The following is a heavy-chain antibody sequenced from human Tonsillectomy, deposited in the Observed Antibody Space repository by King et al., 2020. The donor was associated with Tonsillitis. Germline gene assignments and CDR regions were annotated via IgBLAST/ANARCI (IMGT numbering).Heavy chain of an antibody. CDR2: ISHTNANV. J-gene: IGHJ4*02. CDR3: ARDGVYVNPYYFDS. D-gene: IGHD3-16*01. V-gene: IGHV4-38-2*02. CDR1: GYSISSGYY. Sequence: QVQLQESGPGLVKPSETLSLTCTVSGYSISSGYYWGWVRQPPGKGLEWIASISHTNANVDYTPSLKSRVTISIDTSKNQLSLSLKSVTAADTAIYYCARDGVYVNPYYFDSWGQGTLVTVSS.